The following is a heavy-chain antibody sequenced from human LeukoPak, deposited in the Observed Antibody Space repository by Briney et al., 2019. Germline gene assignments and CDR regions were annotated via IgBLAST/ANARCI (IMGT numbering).Heavy chain of an antibody. CDR3: AKLSSSGWYRWGQNAFDI. Sequence: PGGSLRLSCAASGFTFSSYGMHWVRQAPGKGLEWVAVISYDGSNKYYADSVKGRFTISRDNSKNTLYLQMNSLRAEDTAVYYCAKLSSSGWYRWGQNAFDIWGQGTMVTVSS. J-gene: IGHJ3*02. CDR2: ISYDGSNK. V-gene: IGHV3-30*18. D-gene: IGHD6-19*01. CDR1: GFTFSSYG.